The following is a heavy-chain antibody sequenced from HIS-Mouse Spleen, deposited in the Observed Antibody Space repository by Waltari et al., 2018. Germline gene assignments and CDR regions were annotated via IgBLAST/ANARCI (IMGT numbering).Heavy chain of an antibody. D-gene: IGHD2-8*01. CDR2: IWYEGSNK. CDR3: AKGGLMVYAIGDY. Sequence: QVQLVESGGGVAQPGRSLRLPCAAAGFDVSSFGMHLVCQAPGKGLEGVAVIWYEGSNKYYADSVKGRFTISRDNSKNTLYLQMNSLRAEDTAVYYCAKGGLMVYAIGDYWGQGTLVTVSS. J-gene: IGHJ4*02. CDR1: GFDVSSFG. V-gene: IGHV3-33*06.